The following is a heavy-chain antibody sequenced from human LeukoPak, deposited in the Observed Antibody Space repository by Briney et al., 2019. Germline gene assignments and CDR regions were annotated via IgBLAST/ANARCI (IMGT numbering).Heavy chain of an antibody. J-gene: IGHJ5*02. Sequence: SETLSLTCTVSGGSISSYYWSWIRQPPGKGLEWIGYIYHSGSTYYNPSLKSRVTISVDRSKNQFSLKLSSVTAADTAVYYCARGRQVWWDPWGQGTLVTVSS. CDR3: ARGRQVWWDP. CDR1: GGSISSYY. CDR2: IYHSGST. D-gene: IGHD2-21*01. V-gene: IGHV4-59*12.